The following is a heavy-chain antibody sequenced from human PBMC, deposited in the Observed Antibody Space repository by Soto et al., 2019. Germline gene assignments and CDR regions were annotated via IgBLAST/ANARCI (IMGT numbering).Heavy chain of an antibody. Sequence: QVQLRESGPGLVKPSGTLSLTCAVSGGSISSSNWWSWVRQPPGTGLEWIGEIYHSGSTNYNPSLKRRVTITVDKSTNQFSLKRSSVTDADTAVYYCARSGYYDSSGYSSYFDYWGQGTLVTVSS. V-gene: IGHV4-4*02. CDR1: GGSISSSNW. J-gene: IGHJ4*02. D-gene: IGHD3-22*01. CDR2: IYHSGST. CDR3: ARSGYYDSSGYSSYFDY.